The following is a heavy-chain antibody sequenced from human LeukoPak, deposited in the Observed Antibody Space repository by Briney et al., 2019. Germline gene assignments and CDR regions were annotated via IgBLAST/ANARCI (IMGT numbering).Heavy chain of an antibody. CDR2: ITGGDSGI. CDR1: GFTFSNYA. D-gene: IGHD3-9*01. Sequence: QPGASLRLSCAASGFTFSNYAMSWVRQAPGKGLEWVSAITGGDSGIYYADSMKSRFTISRDNSKNTLYLQINSLRAEDTAVYYCAKWGDYDVLTGYYVSDYWGQGTLVTVSS. CDR3: AKWGDYDVLTGYYVSDY. J-gene: IGHJ4*02. V-gene: IGHV3-23*01.